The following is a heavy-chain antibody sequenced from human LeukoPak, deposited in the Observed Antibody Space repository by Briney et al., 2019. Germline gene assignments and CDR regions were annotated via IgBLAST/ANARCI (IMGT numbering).Heavy chain of an antibody. CDR1: GFIFDDYA. Sequence: PGRSLRPSCAASGFIFDDYAMYWVRQAPGQGLEWVSGISWNSDSIGYADSVKGRFTISRDNAKNSLYLQMNSLRAEDTALYYCAKGYCSGGTCYSRPYYYYYMDVWGKGTTVTVSS. J-gene: IGHJ6*03. CDR3: AKGYCSGGTCYSRPYYYYYMDV. V-gene: IGHV3-9*01. CDR2: ISWNSDSI. D-gene: IGHD2-15*01.